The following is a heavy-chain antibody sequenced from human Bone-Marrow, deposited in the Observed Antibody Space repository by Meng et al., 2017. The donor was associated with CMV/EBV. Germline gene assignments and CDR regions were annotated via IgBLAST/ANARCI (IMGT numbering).Heavy chain of an antibody. J-gene: IGHJ4*02. D-gene: IGHD1-26*01. CDR1: GFTFSSYA. V-gene: IGHV3-30*04. CDR2: ISYDGSNK. Sequence: GGTLRRSCAASGFTFSSYAMHWVRQAPGKGLEWVAVISYDGSNKYYADSVKGRFTISRDNSKNTLYLQMNSLRAEDTAVYYCAREGVGALGYWGQGTLVTVSS. CDR3: AREGVGALGY.